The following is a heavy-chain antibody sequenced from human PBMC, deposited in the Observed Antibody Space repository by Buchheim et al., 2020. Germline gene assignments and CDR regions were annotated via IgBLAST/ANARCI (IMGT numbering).Heavy chain of an antibody. J-gene: IGHJ4*02. V-gene: IGHV3-33*01. CDR3: ARDDRDGFFDY. D-gene: IGHD5-24*01. CDR1: GFTFSSYG. CDR2: IWYDGSNK. Sequence: QVQLVESGGGVVQPGRSLRLSCAASGFTFSSYGMHWVRQAPAKGLEWVAVIWYDGSNKYYADSVQGRFTISRDNSTNTLYLQMNSLRAEDTAVYYCARDDRDGFFDYWGQGTL.